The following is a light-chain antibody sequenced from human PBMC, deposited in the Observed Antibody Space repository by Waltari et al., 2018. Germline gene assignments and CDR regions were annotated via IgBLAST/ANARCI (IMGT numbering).Light chain of an antibody. Sequence: VVLTQSPATLSLSPGERATLSCRAGQSVGNYLAWYQHKPGQAPRLLIYAASNRATGTPARLRGSGSGTDFTLTISSLEPEDFAVYYCQQRRHWPPITFGQGTRLDIK. CDR2: AAS. J-gene: IGKJ5*01. CDR1: QSVGNY. CDR3: QQRRHWPPIT. V-gene: IGKV3-11*01.